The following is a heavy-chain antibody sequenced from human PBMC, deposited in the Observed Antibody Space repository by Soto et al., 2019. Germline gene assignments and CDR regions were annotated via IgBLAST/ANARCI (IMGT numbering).Heavy chain of an antibody. CDR2: IYYSGST. D-gene: IGHD1-1*01. CDR3: ARETGTGYYYYYYMEV. CDR1: GGSISSYY. Sequence: SETLSLTCTVSGGSISSYYWSWIRQPPGKGLEWIGYIYYSGSTNYNPSLKSRVTISVDTSKNQFSLTLSSVTAADPAVYYCARETGTGYYYYYYMEVWGKGITVTVS. V-gene: IGHV4-59*01. J-gene: IGHJ6*03.